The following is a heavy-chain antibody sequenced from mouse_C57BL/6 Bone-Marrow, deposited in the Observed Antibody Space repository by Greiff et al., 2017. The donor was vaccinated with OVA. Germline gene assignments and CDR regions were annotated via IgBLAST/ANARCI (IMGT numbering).Heavy chain of an antibody. D-gene: IGHD2-1*01. CDR3: AREDGNWFAY. CDR2: INPSSGYT. V-gene: IGHV1-4*01. CDR1: GYTFTSYT. Sequence: QVQLKQSGAELARPGASVKMSCKASGYTFTSYTMHWVKQRPGQGLEWIGYINPSSGYTKYNQKFKDKATLTADKSSSTAYMQLSSLTSEDSAVEYCAREDGNWFAYWGQGTLVTVSA. J-gene: IGHJ3*01.